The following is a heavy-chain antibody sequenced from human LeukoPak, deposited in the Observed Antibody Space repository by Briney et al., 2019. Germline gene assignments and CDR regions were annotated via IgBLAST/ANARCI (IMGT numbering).Heavy chain of an antibody. CDR2: IYYSGST. V-gene: IGHV4-39*01. J-gene: IGHJ5*02. CDR1: GGSISSSTGHY. D-gene: IGHD6-13*01. CDR3: ARVPRRAYSSSWYFWFDP. Sequence: SETLSLTCTVSGGSISSSTGHYWVWIRQPPGKGLEWIGSIYYSGSTYYNPSLKSRVTLSVDTSKNQFSLKLSSVTAADTAVYYCARVPRRAYSSSWYFWFDPWGQGTLVTVSS.